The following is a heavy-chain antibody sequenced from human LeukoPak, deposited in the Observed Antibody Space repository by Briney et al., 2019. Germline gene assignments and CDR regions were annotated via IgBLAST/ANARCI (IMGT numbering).Heavy chain of an antibody. CDR2: LNPNRGNT. V-gene: IGHV1-8*01. CDR3: ARVIVGAKIDF. CDR1: GYTFTSYD. Sequence: ASVKVSCKASGYTFTSYDINWVRQSTGQWRKWMGWLNPNRGNTGYAQKFQGRVTMTRNTSISTAYMELSSLRSEGTAVYYGARVIVGAKIDFWGQGTLVTV. J-gene: IGHJ4*02. D-gene: IGHD1-26*01.